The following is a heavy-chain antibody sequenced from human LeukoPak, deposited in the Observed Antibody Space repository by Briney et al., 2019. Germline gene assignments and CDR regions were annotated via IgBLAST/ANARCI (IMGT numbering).Heavy chain of an antibody. CDR3: ARFSSNGVSEFAY. V-gene: IGHV3-66*02. D-gene: IGHD2-8*01. CDR1: GFNVSSNY. Sequence: PGGSLRLSCTASGFNVSSNYMSWVPQAPGNELWFLSVIYSGSSTYYADSVKPRFTISTDNSTNTLYLQINSLPAHEPAVNYCARFSSNGVSEFAYWGQGTLVTVSS. CDR2: IYSGSST. J-gene: IGHJ4*02.